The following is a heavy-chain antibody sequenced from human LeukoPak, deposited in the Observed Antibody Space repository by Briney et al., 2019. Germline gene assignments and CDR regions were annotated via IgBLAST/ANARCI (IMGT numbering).Heavy chain of an antibody. CDR2: IYYSGST. J-gene: IGHJ5*02. D-gene: IGHD2-2*01. V-gene: IGHV4-30-4*01. Sequence: SETLSLTCTVSGGSISSGDYYWSWIRQPPGKGLEWIGYIYYSGSTYYNPSLKSRVTISVDTSKNQFSLKLSPVTAADTAVYYCASVSGGYCSSTSCSQTNNWFDPWGQGTLVTVSS. CDR3: ASVSGGYCSSTSCSQTNNWFDP. CDR1: GGSISSGDYY.